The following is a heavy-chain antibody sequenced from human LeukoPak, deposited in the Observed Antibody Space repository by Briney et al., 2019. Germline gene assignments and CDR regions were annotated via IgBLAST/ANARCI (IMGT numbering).Heavy chain of an antibody. CDR3: ARDRAPAAN. J-gene: IGHJ4*02. CDR2: IYYSGST. Sequence: SETLSLTCTVSGGSISSSSYYWGWIRQPPGKGLEWIGSIYYSGSTYYNPSLKSRVTISVDTSKNQFSLKLSSVTAADTAVYYCARDRAPAANWGQGTLVTVSS. CDR1: GGSISSSSYY. V-gene: IGHV4-39*07. D-gene: IGHD2-2*01.